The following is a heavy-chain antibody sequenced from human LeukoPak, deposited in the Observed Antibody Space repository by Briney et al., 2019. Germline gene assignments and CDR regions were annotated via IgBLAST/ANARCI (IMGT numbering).Heavy chain of an antibody. J-gene: IGHJ4*02. Sequence: ASVKVSCKASGYTFTGYYMHWVRQAPGQGLEWMGWINPNSGGTNYAQKFQGRVTMTRDTSISTAYMELSRLRSDDTAVYYCARAVVDTAMVEDYWGQGTLVTVSS. CDR1: GYTFTGYY. D-gene: IGHD5-18*01. V-gene: IGHV1-2*02. CDR3: ARAVVDTAMVEDY. CDR2: INPNSGGT.